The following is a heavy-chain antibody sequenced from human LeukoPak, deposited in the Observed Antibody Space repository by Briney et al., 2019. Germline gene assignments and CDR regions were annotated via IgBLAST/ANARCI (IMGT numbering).Heavy chain of an antibody. CDR3: ATASSNIVLMVYRYFDL. CDR2: FDPEDGET. J-gene: IGHJ2*01. Sequence: ASVKVSCKVSGYTLTELSMHWVRQAPGKGREGMGGFDPEDGETIYAQKFQGRVTMTEDTSTDTAYMELSSPRSEDTAVYYCATASSNIVLMVYRYFDLWGRGTLVTVSS. D-gene: IGHD2-8*01. CDR1: GYTLTELS. V-gene: IGHV1-24*01.